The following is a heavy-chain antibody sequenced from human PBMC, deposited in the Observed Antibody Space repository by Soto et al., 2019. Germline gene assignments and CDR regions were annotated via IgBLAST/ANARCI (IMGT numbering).Heavy chain of an antibody. V-gene: IGHV1-58*01. J-gene: IGHJ4*02. CDR1: GFTLTNSI. CDR3: AAGRARELRASYFDT. CDR2: IVVASGNT. Sequence: QMQLVQSGPEVKKPGTSVKVSCKASGFTLTNSIVQWVRQARGQPLEWIGWIVVASGNTYYSQKFQERVTITRDMSTSTAYMERSILRSEDTAVFYCAAGRARELRASYFDTWGQGTLVTVSS. D-gene: IGHD3-16*01.